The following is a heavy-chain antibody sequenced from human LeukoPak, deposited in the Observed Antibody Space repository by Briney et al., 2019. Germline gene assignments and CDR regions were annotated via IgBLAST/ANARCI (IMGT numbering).Heavy chain of an antibody. CDR2: IYTSGNT. V-gene: IGHV4-4*07. Sequence: AETLSLPCTVSGDSISSFYWSGIGPPAGEGLGWIGRIYTSGNTKYNPSLKSRVIMSVNTSNSQFSLKLSSVTAAETAVHYCARDSGWYDSSFLQHWGQGTLVTVSS. D-gene: IGHD6-19*01. J-gene: IGHJ1*01. CDR1: GDSISSFY. CDR3: ARDSGWYDSSFLQH.